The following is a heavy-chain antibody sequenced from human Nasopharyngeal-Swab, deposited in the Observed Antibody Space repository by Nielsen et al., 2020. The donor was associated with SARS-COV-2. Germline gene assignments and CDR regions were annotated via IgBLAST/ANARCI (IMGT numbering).Heavy chain of an antibody. V-gene: IGHV4-34*01. CDR3: ARSTWIPLDS. J-gene: IGHJ4*02. CDR1: GGSFNEYY. D-gene: IGHD5-12*01. Sequence: SQTLSLTCGVSGGSFNEYYWSWICQSPDKGLEWIGEINHSDRTIYNPSLKSRLTISVDTSKSQFSLELRSVTATDTAVYYCARSTWIPLDSWGPGTLVTVSS. CDR2: INHSDRT.